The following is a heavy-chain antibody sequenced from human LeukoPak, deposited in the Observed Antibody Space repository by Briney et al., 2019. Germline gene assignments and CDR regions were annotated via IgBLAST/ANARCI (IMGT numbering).Heavy chain of an antibody. Sequence: SQTLSLTCTVSGGSISSGDYYWSWIRQPPGKGLEWIGYIYYSGSTYYNPSLKSRVTISVDTSKNQFSLKLSSVTAADTAVYYCARVLYGSGSYYRNWFDPWGQGTLVTVSS. J-gene: IGHJ5*02. V-gene: IGHV4-30-4*01. CDR3: ARVLYGSGSYYRNWFDP. D-gene: IGHD3-10*01. CDR1: GGSISSGDYY. CDR2: IYYSGST.